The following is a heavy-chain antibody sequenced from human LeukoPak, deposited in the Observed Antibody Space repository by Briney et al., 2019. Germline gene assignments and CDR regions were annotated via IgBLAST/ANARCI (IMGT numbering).Heavy chain of an antibody. J-gene: IGHJ3*02. D-gene: IGHD1-26*01. CDR1: GFSFSTYG. Sequence: GGSLRLSCAASGFSFSTYGIHWVRQAPGKGLEWVAVISYDGSNKYYADSVKGRFTISRDNSKNTLYLQMNTLRTEDTAVYYCAKGRGSGNYNAVDIWGQGTMVTVSS. CDR3: AKGRGSGNYNAVDI. CDR2: ISYDGSNK. V-gene: IGHV3-30*18.